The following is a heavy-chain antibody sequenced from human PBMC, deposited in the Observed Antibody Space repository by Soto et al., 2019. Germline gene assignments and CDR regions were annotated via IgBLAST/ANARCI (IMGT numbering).Heavy chain of an antibody. V-gene: IGHV1-18*01. CDR3: ASTPSSPLYYYGSGSYLGFDY. CDR2: ISAYNGNT. CDR1: GYTFTNYG. Sequence: ASVKVSCKASGYTFTNYGISWVRQAPGQGLEWMGWISAYNGNTNYAQKLQGRVTMTTDTSTSTAYMELRSLRSDDTAVYYCASTPSSPLYYYGSGSYLGFDYWGQGTLVTVSS. D-gene: IGHD3-10*01. J-gene: IGHJ4*02.